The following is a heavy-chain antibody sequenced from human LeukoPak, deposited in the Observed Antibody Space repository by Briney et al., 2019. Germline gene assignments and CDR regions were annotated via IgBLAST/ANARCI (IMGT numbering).Heavy chain of an antibody. D-gene: IGHD6-13*01. CDR3: ATRGAAAGTNYYYYMDV. J-gene: IGHJ6*03. CDR2: VDPEDGET. CDR1: GYTFTDYY. V-gene: IGHV1-69-2*01. Sequence: ASVKISCKASGYTFTDYYMHWVQQAPGKGLEWMGRVDPEDGETIYAEKFQGSVTITADTSTDTAYMELSSLRSEDTAVYYCATRGAAAGTNYYYYMDVWGKGTTVTVSS.